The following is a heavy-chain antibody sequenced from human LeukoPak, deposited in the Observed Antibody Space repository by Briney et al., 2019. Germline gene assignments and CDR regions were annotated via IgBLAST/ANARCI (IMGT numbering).Heavy chain of an antibody. D-gene: IGHD3-10*01. J-gene: IGHJ4*02. Sequence: SETLSLTCTVSGGSISSYYWSWIRKPPGKGLEWIGYIYYSGSTNYNPSLKSRVTIPVDTSKNQFSLKLSSVTAADTAVYWCARTYGSGSSLTLLDYWGQGTLVTVSS. CDR3: ARTYGSGSSLTLLDY. V-gene: IGHV4-59*01. CDR2: IYYSGST. CDR1: GGSISSYY.